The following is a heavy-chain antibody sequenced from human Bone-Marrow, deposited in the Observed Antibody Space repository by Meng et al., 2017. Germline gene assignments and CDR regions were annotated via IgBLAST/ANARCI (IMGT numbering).Heavy chain of an antibody. V-gene: IGHV3-7*01. D-gene: IGHD5-18*01. CDR2: IKQDGSEK. Sequence: GGSLRLSCAASGFTFSSYWMSWVRQAPGKGLEWVANIKQDGSEKYYVDSVKGRFTISRDNAKNSLYLQMNSLRAEDTAVYYCARSYSYGYAFVGYWGQGTLVTVSS. J-gene: IGHJ4*02. CDR1: GFTFSSYW. CDR3: ARSYSYGYAFVGY.